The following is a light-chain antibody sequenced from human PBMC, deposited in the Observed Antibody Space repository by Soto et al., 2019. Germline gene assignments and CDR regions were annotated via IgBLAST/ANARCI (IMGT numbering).Light chain of an antibody. CDR3: LHYDHYST. CDR1: QSINSL. Sequence: DIQMTQSPSTLSASVGDSVTITCRASQSINSLVAWYQQHPGKAPKLLIHDASSLENGVPSRFSGSGSSTGFTLTITSLQPDDFATYYCLHYDHYSTFGHGTKLEI. V-gene: IGKV1-5*01. CDR2: DAS. J-gene: IGKJ2*01.